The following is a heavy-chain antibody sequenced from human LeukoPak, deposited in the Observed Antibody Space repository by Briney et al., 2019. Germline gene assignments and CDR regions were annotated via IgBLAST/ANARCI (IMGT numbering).Heavy chain of an antibody. D-gene: IGHD2-15*01. J-gene: IGHJ4*02. V-gene: IGHV4-39*01. CDR3: ARQYSSGATE. CDR2: IYYSGST. CDR1: GGSISSSSYY. Sequence: SETLSLTCTVSGGSISSSSYYWGWIRQPPGKGLDWIGRIYYSGSTYYNPSLKSRVTISVDTSKNQFSLKLSSVTAADTAVYYCARQYSSGATEWGQGTLVTVSS.